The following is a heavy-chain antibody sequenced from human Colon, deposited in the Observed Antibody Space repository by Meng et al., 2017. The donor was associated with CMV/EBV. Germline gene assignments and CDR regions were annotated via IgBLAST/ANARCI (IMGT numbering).Heavy chain of an antibody. V-gene: IGHV4-59*01. Sequence: SETLSLTCNVSGDSITGYYWTWIRQPPGKGLEWIGYVYDSGSTNYNPSLKSRLSISVDTSKNQFSLKLTSVTAADTAVYYCARHIFRGVAPDYWGQGTLVTVSS. CDR3: ARHIFRGVAPDY. J-gene: IGHJ4*02. D-gene: IGHD3-9*01. CDR2: VYDSGST. CDR1: GDSITGYY.